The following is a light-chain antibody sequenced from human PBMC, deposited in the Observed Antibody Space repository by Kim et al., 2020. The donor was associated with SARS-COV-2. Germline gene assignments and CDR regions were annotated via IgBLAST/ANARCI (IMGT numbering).Light chain of an antibody. V-gene: IGKV3-20*01. J-gene: IGKJ4*01. CDR3: QQFGSSSA. Sequence: LYPGESATLSCRASQSVSNAYLAWYPQTPGQAPRLLIYGASSRATGIPDRFSGSGSVTDFTLTISRLEPEDFAVYYCQQFGSSSAFGGGTKVDIK. CDR1: QSVSNAY. CDR2: GAS.